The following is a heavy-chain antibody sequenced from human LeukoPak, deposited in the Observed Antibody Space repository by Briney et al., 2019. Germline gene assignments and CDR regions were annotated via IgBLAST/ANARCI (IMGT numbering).Heavy chain of an antibody. J-gene: IGHJ3*02. Sequence: GASVKVSCKASGYTFTSYDINWVRQATGQGLEWMGWMNPNSGNTGYAQKFQGRVTITRNTSISTAYMELSSLRSEDTAVYYCASTQEIAAAGQDAFDIWGQGTMVTVSS. CDR1: GYTFTSYD. CDR3: ASTQEIAAAGQDAFDI. D-gene: IGHD6-13*01. V-gene: IGHV1-8*03. CDR2: MNPNSGNT.